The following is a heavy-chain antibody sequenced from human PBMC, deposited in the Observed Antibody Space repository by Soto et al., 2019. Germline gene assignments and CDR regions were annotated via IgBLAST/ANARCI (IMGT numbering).Heavy chain of an antibody. D-gene: IGHD2-15*01. CDR3: ARDLRGYCSGGSCYSDPGY. V-gene: IGHV1-69*06. CDR2: IIPIFGTA. CDR1: GGTFSSYA. J-gene: IGHJ4*02. Sequence: QVQLVQSGAEVKKPGSSVKVSCKASGGTFSSYAISWVRQAPGQGLEWMGGIIPIFGTANYAQKFQGRVTITADKSTSTAYMELSILRSEDTAVYYCARDLRGYCSGGSCYSDPGYWGQGTLVTVSS.